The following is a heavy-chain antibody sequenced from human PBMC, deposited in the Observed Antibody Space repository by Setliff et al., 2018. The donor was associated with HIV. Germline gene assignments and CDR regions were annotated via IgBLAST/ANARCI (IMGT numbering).Heavy chain of an antibody. Sequence: ASVKVSCKVSGYTLSELSMHWVRQAPGEGLEWMGWISPNNGDTNIPQTFQGRVTMTRDTSINTAYMELSGLRSDDTAVYYCARDRHIAVSGDDAFDIWGQGTLVTVSS. CDR3: ARDRHIAVSGDDAFDI. CDR2: ISPNNGDT. D-gene: IGHD6-19*01. J-gene: IGHJ3*02. V-gene: IGHV1-2*02. CDR1: GYTLSELS.